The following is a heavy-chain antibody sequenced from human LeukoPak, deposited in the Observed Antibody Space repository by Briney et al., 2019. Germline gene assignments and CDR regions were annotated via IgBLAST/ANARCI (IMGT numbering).Heavy chain of an antibody. V-gene: IGHV4-59*01. CDR3: ARSEYYDSSGYKTYYFDY. CDR2: IYYGGST. Sequence: PSETLSLTCTVSGGSISSYYWSWIRQPPGKGLEWIGYIYYGGSTNYNPSLKSRVTISVDTSKNQFSLKLSSVTAADTAVYYCARSEYYDSSGYKTYYFDYWGQGTLVTVSS. CDR1: GGSISSYY. J-gene: IGHJ4*02. D-gene: IGHD3-22*01.